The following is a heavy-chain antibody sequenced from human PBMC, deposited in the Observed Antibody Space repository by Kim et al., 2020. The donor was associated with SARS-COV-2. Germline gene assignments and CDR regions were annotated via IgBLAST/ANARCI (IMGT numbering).Heavy chain of an antibody. Sequence: SETLSLTCAVSGGSISSSNWWSWVRQPPGKGLEWIGEIYHSGSTNYNPSLKSRVTISVDKSKNQFSLKLSSVTAADTAVYYCARATKGEVLLWFGEFHTFFDYWGQGTLVTVSS. J-gene: IGHJ4*02. V-gene: IGHV4-4*02. CDR2: IYHSGST. D-gene: IGHD3-10*01. CDR3: ARATKGEVLLWFGEFHTFFDY. CDR1: GGSISSSNW.